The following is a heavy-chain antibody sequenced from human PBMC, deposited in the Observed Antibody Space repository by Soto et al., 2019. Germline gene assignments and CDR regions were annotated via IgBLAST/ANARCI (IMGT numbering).Heavy chain of an antibody. V-gene: IGHV1-69*13. CDR3: ARGLYTAMVRYYFDY. CDR1: GGTFSSYA. CDR2: IIPIFGTA. Sequence: ASVKVSCKASGGTFSSYAISWVRQAPGQGLEWMGGIIPIFGTANYAQKFQGRVTITADESTSTAYMELSSLRSEDTAVYYCARGLYTAMVRYYFDYWGQGTLVTVSS. J-gene: IGHJ4*02. D-gene: IGHD5-18*01.